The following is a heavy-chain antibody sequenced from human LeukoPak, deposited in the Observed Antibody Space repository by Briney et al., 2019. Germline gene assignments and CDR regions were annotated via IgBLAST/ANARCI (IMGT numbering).Heavy chain of an antibody. CDR3: VKNNGWLHLAQ. CDR2: IKTDGSET. CDR1: GFNLRDHW. V-gene: IGHV3-7*03. D-gene: IGHD6-19*01. J-gene: IGHJ4*02. Sequence: GGSLRLSCAASGFNLRDHWMDWVRQAPGKGLEWVGHIKTDGSETYYLDSLRGRFSISRDNTNNALYLQMNSLRVEDTAVYYCVKNNGWLHLAQWGQGTLVTVSS.